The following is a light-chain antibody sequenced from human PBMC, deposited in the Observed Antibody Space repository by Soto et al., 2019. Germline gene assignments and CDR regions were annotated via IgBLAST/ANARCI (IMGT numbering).Light chain of an antibody. CDR3: QHFGSSPFT. CDR1: QSVSSSY. CDR2: GAS. Sequence: EIVLAQSPGTLSLSPGERATLSCRASQSVSSSYLAWYQQKPGQAPWLLIYGASSRATGIPDRFSGSGSGTDFTLTISRLEPEDFAVYYCQHFGSSPFTFGPGTKVDIK. V-gene: IGKV3-20*01. J-gene: IGKJ3*01.